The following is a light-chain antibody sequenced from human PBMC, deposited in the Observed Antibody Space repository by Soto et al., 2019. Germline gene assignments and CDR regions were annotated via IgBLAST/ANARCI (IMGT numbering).Light chain of an antibody. J-gene: IGKJ1*01. CDR3: QQYDNSVWT. CDR2: GVS. Sequence: EIVLTQSPGTLSLSPGERATISCRASESVSITSLAWYQQKPGQAPRLLMYGVSSRATGIPDRFSGSGFGTDFTLTINRLEPEDFAVYFCQQYDNSVWTFGQGTKVDIK. CDR1: ESVSITS. V-gene: IGKV3-20*01.